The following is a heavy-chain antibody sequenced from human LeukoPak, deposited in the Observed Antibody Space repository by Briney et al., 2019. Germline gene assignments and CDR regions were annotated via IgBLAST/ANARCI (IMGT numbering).Heavy chain of an antibody. CDR3: ARDKVGHDFWSGYSDF. D-gene: IGHD3-3*01. CDR1: GFTFGSHA. Sequence: GGSLRLSCVASGFTFGSHAMNWVRQASGKGLEWVSSISRNSLYMYYADSLKGRFTISRDNAKNSLYLQMDSLRAEDTAVYYCARDKVGHDFWSGYSDFWGQGTLVTVSS. V-gene: IGHV3-21*06. CDR2: ISRNSLYM. J-gene: IGHJ4*02.